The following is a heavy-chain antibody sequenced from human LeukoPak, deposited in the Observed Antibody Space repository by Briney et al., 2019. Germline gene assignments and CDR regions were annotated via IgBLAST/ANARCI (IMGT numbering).Heavy chain of an antibody. J-gene: IGHJ4*02. V-gene: IGHV1-24*01. CDR1: GYTLTELS. CDR3: ARDPGGQLVRVFDY. Sequence: EASVKVSCKVSGYTLTELSMYWVRQAPGKGLEWMGGFDPEDGETIYAQKFQGRVTMTRDMSTSTVYMELSSLRSEDTAVYYCARDPGGQLVRVFDYWGQGTLVTVSS. CDR2: FDPEDGET. D-gene: IGHD6-6*01.